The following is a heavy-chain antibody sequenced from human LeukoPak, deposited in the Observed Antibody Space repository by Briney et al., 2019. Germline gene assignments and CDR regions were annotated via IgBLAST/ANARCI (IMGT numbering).Heavy chain of an antibody. CDR1: GGTFSSYA. V-gene: IGHV1-69*04. D-gene: IGHD4-17*01. Sequence: ASVKVSCKASGGTFSSYAISWVRRAPGQGLEWMGRIIPILGIANYAQKFQGRVTITADKSTSTAYMELSSLRSEDTAVYYCASRSYGDYADYYYGMDVWGQGTTVTVSS. CDR3: ASRSYGDYADYYYGMDV. J-gene: IGHJ6*02. CDR2: IIPILGIA.